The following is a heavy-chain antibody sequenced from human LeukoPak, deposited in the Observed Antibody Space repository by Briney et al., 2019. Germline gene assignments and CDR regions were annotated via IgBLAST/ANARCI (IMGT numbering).Heavy chain of an antibody. CDR1: GGSISSSNW. V-gene: IGHV4-4*02. D-gene: IGHD2-2*01. CDR3: ARQTLSDTIDY. J-gene: IGHJ4*02. CDR2: IYHSGST. Sequence: SETLSLTCALSGGSISSSNWWSWVRQPPGKGLEWIGEIYHSGSTNYNPSLKSRVTMSVDTSKNQFSLKLSSVTATDTALYYCARQTLSDTIDYWGQGTLVTVSS.